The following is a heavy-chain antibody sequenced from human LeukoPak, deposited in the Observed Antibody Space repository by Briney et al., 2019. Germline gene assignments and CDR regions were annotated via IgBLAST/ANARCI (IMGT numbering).Heavy chain of an antibody. V-gene: IGHV1-18*01. D-gene: IGHD6-13*01. CDR3: ARDIAAAGIAHYYMDV. CDR2: ISAYNGNT. CDR1: GYTFTSYG. J-gene: IGHJ6*03. Sequence: ASVKVSCKASGYTFTSYGISWVRQAPGQGLEWMGWISAYNGNTNYAQKLQGRVTMTTDTSTSTAYMELRSLRSDDTAVYHCARDIAAAGIAHYYMDVWGKGTTVTVSS.